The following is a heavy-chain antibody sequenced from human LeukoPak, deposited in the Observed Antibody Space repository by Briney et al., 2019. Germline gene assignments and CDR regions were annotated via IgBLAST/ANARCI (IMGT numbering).Heavy chain of an antibody. D-gene: IGHD3-3*01. CDR3: AKDASDFWSGYYTYYFGY. V-gene: IGHV3-30*18. CDR2: ISYDGSNK. J-gene: IGHJ4*02. CDR1: GFTFSSYG. Sequence: PGGSLRLSCAASGFTFSSYGMHWVRQAPGKGLEWVAVISYDGSNKYYADSVKGRFTISRDNSKNTLYLQMNSLRAEDTAVYYCAKDASDFWSGYYTYYFGYWGQGTLVTVSS.